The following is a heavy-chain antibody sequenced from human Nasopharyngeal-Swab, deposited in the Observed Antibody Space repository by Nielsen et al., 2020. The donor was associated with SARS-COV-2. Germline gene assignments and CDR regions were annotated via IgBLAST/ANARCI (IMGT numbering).Heavy chain of an antibody. D-gene: IGHD6-19*01. CDR3: AKAVAANDY. J-gene: IGHJ4*02. Sequence: GVLKISCAASGFTFSSYWMSWVRQAPGKGLEWVANIKQDGSEKYYVDSVKGRFTISRDNAKNSLYLQMNSLRAEDTAVYYCAKAVAANDYWGQGTLVTVSS. CDR1: GFTFSSYW. V-gene: IGHV3-7*01. CDR2: IKQDGSEK.